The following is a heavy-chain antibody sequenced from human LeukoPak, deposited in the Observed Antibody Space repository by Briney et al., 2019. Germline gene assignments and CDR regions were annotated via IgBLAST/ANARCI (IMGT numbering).Heavy chain of an antibody. CDR3: ARGLVGISGAFDV. CDR1: GCTFSTYN. D-gene: IGHD1-26*01. Sequence: GKSLRLSCEGSGCTFSTYNLQWVRQAPGKGLEWVAVILNDGSHKYDADSVRGRFDVSRDNSKNTLYLQLRSLRPKDTAVYFCARGLVGISGAFDVWGHGTMVTVSS. J-gene: IGHJ3*01. CDR2: ILNDGSHK. V-gene: IGHV3-30*09.